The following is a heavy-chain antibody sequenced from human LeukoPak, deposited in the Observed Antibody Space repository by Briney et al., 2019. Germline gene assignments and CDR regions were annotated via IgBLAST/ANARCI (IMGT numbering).Heavy chain of an antibody. D-gene: IGHD1-26*01. CDR3: ARENSGSYADY. Sequence: ASVKVSCKASGYTFSDYYIHWVRQAPGQGLEWMGRINPNSGGTNYAQKFQGRVTMTRDTSISTAYMELSRLRSDDTALYYCARENSGSYADYWGQGTLVTVSS. CDR1: GYTFSDYY. J-gene: IGHJ4*02. V-gene: IGHV1-2*06. CDR2: INPNSGGT.